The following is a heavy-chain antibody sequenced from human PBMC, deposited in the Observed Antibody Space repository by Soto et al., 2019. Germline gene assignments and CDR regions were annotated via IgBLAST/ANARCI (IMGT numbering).Heavy chain of an antibody. J-gene: IGHJ4*02. D-gene: IGHD2-15*01. CDR3: ARISIGGYCSGGSCYPRGYFDY. V-gene: IGHV4-4*02. Sequence: LETLSLTCAVSGGSISSSNWWSWVRQPPGKGLEWIGEIYHSGSTNYNPSLKSRVTISVDKSKNQFSLKLSSVTAADTAVYYCARISIGGYCSGGSCYPRGYFDYWGQGTLVTVS. CDR2: IYHSGST. CDR1: GGSISSSNW.